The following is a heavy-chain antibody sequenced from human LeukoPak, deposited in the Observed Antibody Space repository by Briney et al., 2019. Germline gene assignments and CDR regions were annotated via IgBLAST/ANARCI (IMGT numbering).Heavy chain of an antibody. V-gene: IGHV6-1*01. D-gene: IGHD2/OR15-2a*01. CDR1: GDSVSSNSAA. CDR2: TYYRSGWYN. CDR3: ARDRRSFSGWFDP. J-gene: IGHJ5*02. Sequence: SQTLSLTCAISGDSVSSNSAAWNWIRQSPSRGLEWLGRTYYRSGWYNDYAVSVQGRISINPDTTKNQFSLQLNSVTPDDTAIYYCARDRRSFSGWFDPWGQGTLVTVSS.